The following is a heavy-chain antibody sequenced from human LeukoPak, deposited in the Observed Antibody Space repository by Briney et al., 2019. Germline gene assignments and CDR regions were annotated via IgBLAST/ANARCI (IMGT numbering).Heavy chain of an antibody. D-gene: IGHD3-9*01. CDR2: ISSSSSTI. J-gene: IGHJ4*02. Sequence: GGSLRLSCAASGFTFSSYSMNWVRQAPGKGLEWVSYISSSSSTIYYADSVKGRFTISRDNAKNSLYLQMNSLRAEDTAVYYCATREYDILTGYYPFDYWGQGTLVTVSS. V-gene: IGHV3-48*01. CDR3: ATREYDILTGYYPFDY. CDR1: GFTFSSYS.